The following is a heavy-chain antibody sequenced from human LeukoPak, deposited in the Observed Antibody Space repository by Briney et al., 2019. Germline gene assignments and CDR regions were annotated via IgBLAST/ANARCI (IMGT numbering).Heavy chain of an antibody. D-gene: IGHD3-3*01. J-gene: IGHJ4*02. CDR1: GFTFSSYW. V-gene: IGHV3-7*03. CDR3: ARDQYDTWSRRGNFDS. Sequence: GGSLRLSCAASGFTFSSYWMSWVRQAPGKGLEWVANIKLDGSEKNYVDSVKGRFTISRDNTKNSLYLQMNSLRVEDTAVFYCARDQYDTWSRRGNFDSWGQGTLVIVSS. CDR2: IKLDGSEK.